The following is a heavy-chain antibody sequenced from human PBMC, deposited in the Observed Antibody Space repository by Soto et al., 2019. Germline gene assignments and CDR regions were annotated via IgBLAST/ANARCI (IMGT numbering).Heavy chain of an antibody. CDR1: GGSISSSSYY. D-gene: IGHD2-21*02. V-gene: IGHV4-39*02. CDR3: ARDLILAVTPDAFDI. CDR2: IYYSGST. Sequence: SETLSLTCTVSGGSISSSSYYWGWIRQPPGKGLEWIGSIYYSGSTYHNPSLKSRVTISVDTSKNQFSLKLSSVTAADTAVYYCARDLILAVTPDAFDIWGQWTMVTVSS. J-gene: IGHJ3*02.